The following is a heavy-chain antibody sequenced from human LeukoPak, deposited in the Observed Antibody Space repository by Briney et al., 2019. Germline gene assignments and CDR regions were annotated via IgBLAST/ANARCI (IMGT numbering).Heavy chain of an antibody. Sequence: GGSLRLSCAASGFTFSSYSMNWVRQAPGKGLEWVSSISSSSSYIYYADSVKGRFTISRDNAKNSLYLQMNSLRAEDTAVYYCARDGSDSSGYIFDYWGQGTLVTVSS. J-gene: IGHJ4*02. V-gene: IGHV3-21*04. CDR3: ARDGSDSSGYIFDY. CDR1: GFTFSSYS. CDR2: ISSSSSYI. D-gene: IGHD3-22*01.